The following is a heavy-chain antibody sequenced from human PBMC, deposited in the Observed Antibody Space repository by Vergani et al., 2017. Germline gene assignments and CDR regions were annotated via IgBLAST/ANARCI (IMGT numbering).Heavy chain of an antibody. D-gene: IGHD3-22*01. CDR3: ARMGGYDEGDAFRIGYFDS. CDR1: GFIFSNYW. CDR2: IKQGGSEK. V-gene: IGHV3-7*01. Sequence: EVLLVESGGGLVQPEESLRLSCAASGFIFSNYWMTWVRQAPGKGLEWVANIKQGGSEKYYLDSVKGRFIISRDDAKNSLYLQMNSLRPEDTAVYYCARMGGYDEGDAFRIGYFDSWGPGILVTVSS. J-gene: IGHJ4*02.